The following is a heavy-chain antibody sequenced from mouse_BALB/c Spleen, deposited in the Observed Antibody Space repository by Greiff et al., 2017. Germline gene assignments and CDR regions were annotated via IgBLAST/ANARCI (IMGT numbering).Heavy chain of an antibody. CDR1: GFAFSSYD. CDR2: ISSGGGST. Sequence: EVMLVESGGGLVKPGGSLKLSCAASGFAFSSYDMSWVRQTPEKRLEWVAYISSGGGSTYYPDTVKGRFTISRDNAKNTLYLQMSSLKSEDTAMYYCARHYYRYTYYAMDYWGQGTSVTVSS. CDR3: ARHYYRYTYYAMDY. V-gene: IGHV5-12-1*01. J-gene: IGHJ4*01. D-gene: IGHD2-14*01.